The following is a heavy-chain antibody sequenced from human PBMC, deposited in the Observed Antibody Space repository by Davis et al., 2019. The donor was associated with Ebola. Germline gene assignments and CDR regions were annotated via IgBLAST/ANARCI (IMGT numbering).Heavy chain of an antibody. J-gene: IGHJ6*04. CDR2: IYYSGST. V-gene: IGHV4-59*01. D-gene: IGHD6-13*01. CDR3: ARSGRGAAAGGDV. CDR1: GGSISSYY. Sequence: SETLSLTCTVSGGSISSYYWTWIRQPPGKRLEWIGYIYYSGSTNYNPSLKSRVTISVDTSKNQFSLKLSSVTAADTAVYYCARSGRGAAAGGDVWGKGTTVTVSS.